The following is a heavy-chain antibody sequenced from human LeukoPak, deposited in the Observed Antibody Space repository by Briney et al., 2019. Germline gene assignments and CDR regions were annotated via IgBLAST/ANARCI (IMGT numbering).Heavy chain of an antibody. D-gene: IGHD3-10*01. CDR3: ARVGYYGSGSSSKHNWFDP. CDR1: GFTFSSYW. V-gene: IGHV3-7*01. J-gene: IGHJ5*02. Sequence: PGGSLRLSCAASGFTFSSYWMSWVRQAPGKGLEWVANIKQDGSEKYYVDSVKGRFTISRDNAKNSLYLQMNSLRAEDTAVYYCARVGYYGSGSSSKHNWFDPWGQGTLVTVSS. CDR2: IKQDGSEK.